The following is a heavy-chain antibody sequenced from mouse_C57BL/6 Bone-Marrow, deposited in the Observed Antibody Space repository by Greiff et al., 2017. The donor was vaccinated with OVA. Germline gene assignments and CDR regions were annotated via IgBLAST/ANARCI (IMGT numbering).Heavy chain of an antibody. CDR2: IDPENGDT. CDR3: TTWRWLLGMDY. D-gene: IGHD2-3*01. Sequence: VHVKQSGAELVRPGASVKLSCTASGFNIKDDYMHWVKQRPEQGLEWIGWIDPENGDTEYASKFQGKATITADTSSNTAYLQLSSLTSEDTAVYYCTTWRWLLGMDYWGQGTSVTVSS. V-gene: IGHV14-4*01. CDR1: GFNIKDDY. J-gene: IGHJ4*01.